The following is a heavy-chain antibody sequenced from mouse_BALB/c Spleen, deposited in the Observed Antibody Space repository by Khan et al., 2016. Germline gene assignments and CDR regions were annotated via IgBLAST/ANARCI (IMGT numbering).Heavy chain of an antibody. Sequence: EVQLEESGGGLVQPGGSMKLSCAASGFTFSDAWMDWVRQSPAKGLAWVAEISSNANNPATYYAESVHGRFTISRSDSQRILYLHLTSIRAADTGIYCGTRITTYWGQGTLVTVSA. CDR1: GFTFSDAW. CDR3: TRITTY. V-gene: IGHV6-6*01. J-gene: IGHJ3*01. CDR2: ISSNANNPAT. D-gene: IGHD2-4*01.